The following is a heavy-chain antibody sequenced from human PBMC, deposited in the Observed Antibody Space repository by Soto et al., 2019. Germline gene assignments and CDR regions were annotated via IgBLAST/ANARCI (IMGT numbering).Heavy chain of an antibody. D-gene: IGHD6-13*01. J-gene: IGHJ6*02. V-gene: IGHV3-30-3*01. Sequence: GGSLRLSCAASGFTFSSYAMHWVRQAPGKGLEWVAVISYDGSNKYYADSVKGRFTISRDNSKNTLYLQMNSLRAEDTAVYYCARDRAAAYFSYYYGMDVWGQGTTVTVSS. CDR3: ARDRAAAYFSYYYGMDV. CDR2: ISYDGSNK. CDR1: GFTFSSYA.